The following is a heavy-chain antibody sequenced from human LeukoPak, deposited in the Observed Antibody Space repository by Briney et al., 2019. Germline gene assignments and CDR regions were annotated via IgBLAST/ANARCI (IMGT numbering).Heavy chain of an antibody. CDR2: IYYSGST. D-gene: IGHD3-10*01. J-gene: IGHJ3*02. CDR1: GGSISSSSYY. Sequence: SETLSLTFTVPGGSISSSSYYWGWIRQPPGKGLEWIGSIYYSGSTYYNPSLKSRVTISVDTSKNQFSLKLSSVTAADTAVYYCARLAYYSYAFDIWGQGTMVTVSS. CDR3: ARLAYYSYAFDI. V-gene: IGHV4-39*01.